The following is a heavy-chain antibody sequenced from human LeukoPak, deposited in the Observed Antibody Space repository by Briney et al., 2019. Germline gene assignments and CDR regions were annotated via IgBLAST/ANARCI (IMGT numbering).Heavy chain of an antibody. V-gene: IGHV3-66*01. J-gene: IGHJ4*02. Sequence: GGSLRLSCAASGFTVSSNYMSWVRQAPGKGLEWVSVIYSGGSTYYADSVKGRFTISRDNSKNTLYLQMSSLRAEDTAVYYCARVTEYSNAIDYWGQGTLVTVSS. CDR3: ARVTEYSNAIDY. D-gene: IGHD6-6*01. CDR2: IYSGGST. CDR1: GFTVSSNY.